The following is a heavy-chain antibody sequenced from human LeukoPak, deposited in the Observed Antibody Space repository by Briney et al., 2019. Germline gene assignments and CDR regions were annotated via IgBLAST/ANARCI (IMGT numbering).Heavy chain of an antibody. J-gene: IGHJ3*02. V-gene: IGHV1-69*13. D-gene: IGHD3-3*01. CDR3: ASEGNPFWSGYQRVVYAFDI. CDR2: IIPIFGTA. Sequence: GASVKVSCKASGGTFSSYAISWVRQAPGQGLELMGGIIPIFGTANYAQKFQGRVTITADESTSTAYMELSSLRSEDTAVYYCASEGNPFWSGYQRVVYAFDIWGQGTMVTVSS. CDR1: GGTFSSYA.